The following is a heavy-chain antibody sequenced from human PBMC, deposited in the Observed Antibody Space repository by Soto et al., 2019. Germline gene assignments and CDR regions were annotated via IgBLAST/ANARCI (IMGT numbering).Heavy chain of an antibody. CDR2: IYYSGNT. V-gene: IGHV4-39*01. D-gene: IGHD5-18*01. CDR1: GGSISSSSYY. J-gene: IGHJ4*02. Sequence: QLQLQESGPGLVKPSETLSLTCTVSGGSISSSSYYWGWIRQSPGKGLEWIGSIYYSGNTYYNPSLKGRVTISVDTSKNQFSLKLSSVTAADTAVYFCARLATAMVTFDYWGQGTLVTVSS. CDR3: ARLATAMVTFDY.